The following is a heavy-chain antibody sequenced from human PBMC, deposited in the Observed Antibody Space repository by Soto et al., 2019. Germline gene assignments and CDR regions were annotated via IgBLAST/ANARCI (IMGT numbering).Heavy chain of an antibody. D-gene: IGHD3-3*01. V-gene: IGHV1-69*13. J-gene: IGHJ6*02. CDR2: IIPIFGTA. CDR1: GGTFSSYA. CDR3: AAEIVLRFLEWLPSSGMDV. Sequence: ASVKVSCKASGGTFSSYAISWVRQAPGQGLEWMGGIIPIFGTANYAQKFQGRVTITADESTSTAYMELSSLRSEDTAVYYCAAEIVLRFLEWLPSSGMDVWGQGTTVTVSS.